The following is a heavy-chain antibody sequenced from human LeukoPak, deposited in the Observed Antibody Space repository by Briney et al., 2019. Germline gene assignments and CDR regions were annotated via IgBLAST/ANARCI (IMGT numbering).Heavy chain of an antibody. CDR2: IYSGGST. Sequence: GGSLRLSCAASGFTVSSNYMSWVRQAPGKGLEWVSVIYSGGSTYYADSVKGRFTISRDNSKNTLYLQMNSLRAEDTAVYYCAKVGSRWELLPFDYWGQGTLVTVSS. J-gene: IGHJ4*02. CDR3: AKVGSRWELLPFDY. V-gene: IGHV3-66*02. CDR1: GFTVSSNY. D-gene: IGHD1-26*01.